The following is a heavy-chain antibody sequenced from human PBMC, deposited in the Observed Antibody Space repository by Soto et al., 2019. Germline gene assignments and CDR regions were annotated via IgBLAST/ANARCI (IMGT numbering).Heavy chain of an antibody. CDR3: ARVPSRDGYNFSWFDP. J-gene: IGHJ5*02. CDR1: GGSISSYY. D-gene: IGHD5-12*01. V-gene: IGHV4-59*01. CDR2: IYYSGST. Sequence: QVQLQESGPGLVKPSETLSLTCTVSGGSISSYYWSWIRQPPGKGLEWIGYIYYSGSTNYNPSLMSSLTISVDTSKSQFSLKLSSVTAADTAVYYCARVPSRDGYNFSWFDPWGQGTLVTVSS.